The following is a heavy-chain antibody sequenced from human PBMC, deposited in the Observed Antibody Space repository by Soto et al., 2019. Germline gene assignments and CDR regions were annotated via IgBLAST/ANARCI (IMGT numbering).Heavy chain of an antibody. CDR2: MNPNSGNT. CDR1: GYTFTCYD. D-gene: IGHD2-21*01. Sequence: GASVKLCCKASGYTFTCYDINWVRQATGQGLEWMGWMNPNSGNTGYAQKFQGRVTMTRNTSISTAYMELSSLRSEDTAVYYCARGLMGTYCGGDCKASDAFDIRGQGTMVTVS. J-gene: IGHJ3*02. V-gene: IGHV1-8*01. CDR3: ARGLMGTYCGGDCKASDAFDI.